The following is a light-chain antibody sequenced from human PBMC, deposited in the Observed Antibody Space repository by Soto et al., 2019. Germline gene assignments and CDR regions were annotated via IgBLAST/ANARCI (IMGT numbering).Light chain of an antibody. CDR2: DAS. CDR3: QQFAILPALT. V-gene: IGKV1-33*01. J-gene: IGKJ3*01. CDR1: QDIGNR. Sequence: DIQMTQSPSPLSASVGDRVTITCQASQDIGNRLNWYQQKPGKAPKLLVYDASNLHSGVPSRFSGLGSGTDFTLSITNLQAEDFAPYYCQQFAILPALTFGPGTKLDIK.